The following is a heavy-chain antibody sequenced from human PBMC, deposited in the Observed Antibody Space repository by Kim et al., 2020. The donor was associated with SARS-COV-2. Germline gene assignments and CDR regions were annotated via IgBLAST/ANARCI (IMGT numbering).Heavy chain of an antibody. CDR2: IIPILGIA. V-gene: IGHV1-69*04. CDR3: ARDRVVVAAMDGGLVRYYYYGMDV. Sequence: SVKVSCKASGGTFSSYAISWVRQAPGQGLEWMGRIIPILGIANYAQKFQGRVTNTADKSTSTAYMELSSLRSEDTAVYYCARDRVVVAAMDGGLVRYYYYGMDVWGQGTTVTVSS. D-gene: IGHD2-15*01. J-gene: IGHJ6*02. CDR1: GGTFSSYA.